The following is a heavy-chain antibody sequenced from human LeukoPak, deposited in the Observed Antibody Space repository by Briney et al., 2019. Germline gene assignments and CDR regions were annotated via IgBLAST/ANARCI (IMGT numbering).Heavy chain of an antibody. CDR3: ARTIVVVTAADY. V-gene: IGHV1-2*02. Sequence: VKVSCKASGYTFTGYYMHWVRPAPGQGLEWMGWINPNSGGTNYAQKFQGRVTMTRDTSISTAYMELSRLRSDDTAVYYCARTIVVVTAADYWGQGTLVTVSS. CDR1: GYTFTGYY. D-gene: IGHD2-21*02. J-gene: IGHJ4*02. CDR2: INPNSGGT.